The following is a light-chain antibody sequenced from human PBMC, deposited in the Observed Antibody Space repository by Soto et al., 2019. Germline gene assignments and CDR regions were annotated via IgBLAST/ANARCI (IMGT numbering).Light chain of an antibody. J-gene: IGKJ3*01. CDR3: QQLNSFPIP. CDR2: GAS. V-gene: IGKV1-9*01. Sequence: LTQSPSSLSASVGDRVTISCRASQGIANFLAWYQQKPGKAPRLLIYGASTLQSGVPSRFGGSGSGTDFTLTISSLQPEDFATYYCQQLNSFPIPFGPGTKVDIK. CDR1: QGIANF.